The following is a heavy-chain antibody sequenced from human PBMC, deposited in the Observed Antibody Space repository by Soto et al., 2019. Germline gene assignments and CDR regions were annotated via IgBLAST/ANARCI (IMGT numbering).Heavy chain of an antibody. Sequence: GGSLRLSCAASRLSFSSYAMSWVRQAPGKGLEWVSAISGSGGSTYYADSVKGRFTISRDNSKNTLYLQMNSLRAEDTAVYYCAKDLSDTQSWGQGTTVTVSS. CDR1: RLSFSSYA. V-gene: IGHV3-23*01. J-gene: IGHJ6*02. D-gene: IGHD1-26*01. CDR2: ISGSGGST. CDR3: AKDLSDTQS.